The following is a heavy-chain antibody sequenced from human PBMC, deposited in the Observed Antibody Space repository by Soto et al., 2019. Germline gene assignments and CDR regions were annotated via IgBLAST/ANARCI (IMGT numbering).Heavy chain of an antibody. D-gene: IGHD5-18*01. CDR1: GFTFSSYA. CDR2: ISGSGGST. J-gene: IGHJ4*03. Sequence: GGSLRLSCAASGFTFSSYAMSWVRQAPGKGLEWVSAISGSGGSTYYADSVKGRFTISRDNSKNTLYLQMNSLRAEDTAVYYCAKDQTIRRHTANDYWGQGTMVTVSS. CDR3: AKDQTIRRHTANDY. V-gene: IGHV3-23*01.